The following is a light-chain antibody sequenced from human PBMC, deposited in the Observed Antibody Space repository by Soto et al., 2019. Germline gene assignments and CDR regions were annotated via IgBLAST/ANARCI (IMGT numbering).Light chain of an antibody. CDR3: QQRNSWPLT. CDR1: QSISND. V-gene: IGKV3-11*01. Sequence: EIVLTQSPATLSLSPGERATLSCRASQSISNDLAWYQQKPGQAPRVLIYDASNRATGVPARFSGSGSGTDFTLTISGPEPEDFAVYYCQQRNSWPLTFGGGTKVEIK. J-gene: IGKJ4*01. CDR2: DAS.